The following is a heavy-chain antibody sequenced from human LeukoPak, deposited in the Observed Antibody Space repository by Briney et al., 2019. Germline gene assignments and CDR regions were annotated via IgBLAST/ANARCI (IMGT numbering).Heavy chain of an antibody. J-gene: IGHJ6*02. Sequence: GASVKVSCKASGYTFTSYAMNWVRQAPGQGLEWMGWINTNTGNPTYAQGFTGRFVFSLDTSVSTAYLQISSLKAEDTVVYYCARDTGPLAVAGLYGKDVWGQGTTVTVSS. D-gene: IGHD6-19*01. CDR2: INTNTGNP. CDR3: ARDTGPLAVAGLYGKDV. V-gene: IGHV7-4-1*02. CDR1: GYTFTSYA.